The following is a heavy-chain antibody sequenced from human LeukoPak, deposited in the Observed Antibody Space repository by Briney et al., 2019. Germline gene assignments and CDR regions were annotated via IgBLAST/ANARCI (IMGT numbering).Heavy chain of an antibody. CDR1: GFTFSSYG. CDR3: AKGPFEGDSPFDY. D-gene: IGHD2-21*02. CDR2: ISYDGSNK. V-gene: IGHV3-30*18. Sequence: GGSLRLSCAASGFTFSSYGMHWVRQAPGKGLEWVAVISYDGSNKYYADSVKGRFTISRDNSKNTLYLQMNSLRAEDTAVYYCAKGPFEGDSPFDYWGQGTLVTVSS. J-gene: IGHJ4*02.